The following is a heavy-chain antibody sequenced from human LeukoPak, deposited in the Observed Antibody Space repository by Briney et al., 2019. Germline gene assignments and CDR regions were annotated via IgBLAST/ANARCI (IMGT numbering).Heavy chain of an antibody. Sequence: GGSLRLSCAASGFTFSSYGMHWVRQAPGKGLEWVAVISYDGSNKYYADSVEGRFTISRDNSKNTLYLQMNSLRAEDTAVYYCAKDGFGGVIVVSSYFDYWGQGTLVTVSS. J-gene: IGHJ4*02. CDR2: ISYDGSNK. V-gene: IGHV3-30*18. CDR1: GFTFSSYG. D-gene: IGHD3-16*02. CDR3: AKDGFGGVIVVSSYFDY.